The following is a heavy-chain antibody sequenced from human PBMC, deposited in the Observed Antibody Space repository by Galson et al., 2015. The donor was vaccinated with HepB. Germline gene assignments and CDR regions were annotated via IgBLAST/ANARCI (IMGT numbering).Heavy chain of an antibody. CDR3: ASIVGATAFDQ. Sequence: SLRLSCAASGFTFSSYAMHWVRQAPGKGLEWVAVISYDGSNKYYADSVKGRFTISRDNSKNTLYLQMNSLRAEDTAVYYCASIVGATAFDQWGQGTLVTVSS. V-gene: IGHV3-30-3*01. D-gene: IGHD1-26*01. CDR2: ISYDGSNK. J-gene: IGHJ4*02. CDR1: GFTFSSYA.